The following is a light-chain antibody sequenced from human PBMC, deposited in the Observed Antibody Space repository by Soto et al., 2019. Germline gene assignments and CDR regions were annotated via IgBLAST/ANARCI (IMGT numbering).Light chain of an antibody. V-gene: IGKV3-15*01. J-gene: IGKJ4*01. CDR3: QQYDEWPLT. CDR1: QNVKTR. Sequence: EKVMTQSPATLSVSPGERATLACRASQNVKTRLAWYQQKPGQAPRLLIYDAFTRATGIPARFSGSASGTEFTLTISSLQSVDFAVYYCQQYDEWPLTFGGGTKVEIK. CDR2: DAF.